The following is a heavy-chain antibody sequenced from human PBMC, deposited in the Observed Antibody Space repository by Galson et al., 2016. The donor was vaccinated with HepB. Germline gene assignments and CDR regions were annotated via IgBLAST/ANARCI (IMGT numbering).Heavy chain of an antibody. V-gene: IGHV1-69*06. CDR3: ARGGTQMDV. CDR1: GGSFSSYA. Sequence: SVKVSCKASGGSFSSYAISWVRQAPGQGLEWMGGIMPIFGTANYAQHLQDRVTLSADKSTGIAYMELSGLRFEDTAVYYCARGGTQMDVWGKGTTVTVSS. CDR2: IMPIFGTA. D-gene: IGHD1-1*01. J-gene: IGHJ6*04.